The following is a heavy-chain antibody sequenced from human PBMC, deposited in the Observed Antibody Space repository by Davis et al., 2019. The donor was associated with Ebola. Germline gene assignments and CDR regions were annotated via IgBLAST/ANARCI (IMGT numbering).Heavy chain of an antibody. CDR1: GFTFSSYS. J-gene: IGHJ4*02. D-gene: IGHD3-16*02. CDR3: ARGAFGGVILGY. CDR2: ISSSSSYI. V-gene: IGHV3-21*01. Sequence: PGGSLRLSCAASGFTFSSYSMNWVRQAPGKGLEWVSSISSSSSYIYYADSVKGRFTISRDNAKNSLYLQMNSLRAEDTAVYYCARGAFGGVILGYWGQGTLVTVSS.